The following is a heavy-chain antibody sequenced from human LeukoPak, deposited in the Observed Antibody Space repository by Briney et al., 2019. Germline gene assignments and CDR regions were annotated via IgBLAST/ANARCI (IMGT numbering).Heavy chain of an antibody. D-gene: IGHD1-14*01. J-gene: IGHJ4*02. CDR2: IAYDGSRA. CDR3: SRYNNDHFDY. V-gene: IGHV3-33*01. Sequence: GGSLRLSCAGSGFTFGGYGMHWFRQTPGKGLEWVAVIAYDGSRAFYADSVKGRFTISRDNSKNTMSVQMDDLRAEDTAVYYCSRYNNDHFDYWGQGTLVTVSS. CDR1: GFTFGGYG.